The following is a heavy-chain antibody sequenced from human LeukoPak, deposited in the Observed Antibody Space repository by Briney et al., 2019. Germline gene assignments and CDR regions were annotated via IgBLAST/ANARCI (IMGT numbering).Heavy chain of an antibody. Sequence: PGGSLRLSCAASGFTFSSYWMHWVRQAPGKGLVWVSRINSDGSSTSYADSVKGRFTISRDNAKNTLYLQMNSLRAEDTAVYHCARAQYQLLIDYWGQGTLVTVSS. CDR2: INSDGSST. CDR3: ARAQYQLLIDY. J-gene: IGHJ4*02. CDR1: GFTFSSYW. V-gene: IGHV3-74*01. D-gene: IGHD2-2*01.